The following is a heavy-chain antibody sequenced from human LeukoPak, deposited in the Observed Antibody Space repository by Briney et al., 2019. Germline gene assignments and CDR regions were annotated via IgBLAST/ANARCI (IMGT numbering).Heavy chain of an antibody. CDR1: GFTFSSHS. CDR3: AIDLPGVVWFGK. Sequence: GGSLRLSCAASGFTFSSHSMTWARQAPGKGLEWVSSITTSGGNTYYAESVKGRFTISKDNSKNTLSLQMSSLRVEDTAVYYCAIDLPGVVWFGKWGQGTLVSVSS. CDR2: ITTSGGNT. D-gene: IGHD3-10*01. V-gene: IGHV3-23*01. J-gene: IGHJ4*02.